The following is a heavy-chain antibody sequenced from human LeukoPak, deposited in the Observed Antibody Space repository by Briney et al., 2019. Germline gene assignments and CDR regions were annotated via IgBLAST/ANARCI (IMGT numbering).Heavy chain of an antibody. V-gene: IGHV1-69*06. J-gene: IGHJ4*02. Sequence: ASVKVSCKASGGTFSSYAISWVRQAPGQGLEWMGGIIPIFGTANYAQKFQGRVTITADKSTSTAYMELSSLRSEDTAVYYCARYYYDSSGYDAGFFDYWGQGTLVTVSS. CDR1: GGTFSSYA. D-gene: IGHD3-22*01. CDR2: IIPIFGTA. CDR3: ARYYYDSSGYDAGFFDY.